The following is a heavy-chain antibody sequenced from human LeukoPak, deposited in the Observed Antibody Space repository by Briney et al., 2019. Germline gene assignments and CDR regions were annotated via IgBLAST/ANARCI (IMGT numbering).Heavy chain of an antibody. D-gene: IGHD3-9*01. Sequence: GGSLRLSCAASGFTFSSYWMHWVRQAPGKGLVWVSRIDSDGSTTNYADSVKGRLSISRFNAKETLYLQMNSLRVEDTAVYYCARGTDDIDIWGQGTLVTVSS. CDR3: ARGTDDIDI. CDR1: GFTFSSYW. CDR2: IDSDGSTT. V-gene: IGHV3-74*01. J-gene: IGHJ3*02.